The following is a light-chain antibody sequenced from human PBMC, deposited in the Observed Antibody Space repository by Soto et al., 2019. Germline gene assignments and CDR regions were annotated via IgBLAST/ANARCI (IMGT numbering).Light chain of an antibody. J-gene: IGKJ2*01. V-gene: IGKV3-15*01. CDR1: QSVSSN. CDR3: QHYSGWPPV. CDR2: QTS. Sequence: KVKTQSPVTLSVNPGERATLSCRASQSVSSNVAWYQQKPGQDPRLLIYQTSARATGIPGRFSGSGSGTDFTLTISNLQSEDFALYYCQHYSGWPPVFGQGTKVDIK.